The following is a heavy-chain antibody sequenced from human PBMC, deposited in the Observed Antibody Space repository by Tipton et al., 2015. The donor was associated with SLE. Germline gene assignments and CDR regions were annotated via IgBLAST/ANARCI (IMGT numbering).Heavy chain of an antibody. CDR2: ISSSSSTI. V-gene: IGHV3-48*04. CDR3: TRLGSITGAFDI. D-gene: IGHD1-20*01. CDR1: GFTFSSYS. J-gene: IGHJ3*02. Sequence: SLRLSCAASGFTFSSYSMNWVRQAPGKGLEWVSYISSSSSTIYYADSVKGRFTISRDTAKNTLYLQMNSLRAEDTAVYYCTRLGSITGAFDIWGQGTMVTVSS.